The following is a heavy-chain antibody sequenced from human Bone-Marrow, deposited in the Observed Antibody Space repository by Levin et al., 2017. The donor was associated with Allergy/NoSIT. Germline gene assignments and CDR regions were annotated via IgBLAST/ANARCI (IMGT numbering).Heavy chain of an antibody. J-gene: IGHJ4*02. CDR1: GFTFSSYS. V-gene: IGHV3-21*01. CDR3: ARGYDSSGYYYQELDY. D-gene: IGHD3-22*01. CDR2: ISSSSSYI. Sequence: GESLKISCAASGFTFSSYSMNWVRQAPGKGLEWVSSISSSSSYIYYADSVKGRFTISRDNAKNSLYLQMNSLRAEDTAVYYCARGYDSSGYYYQELDYWGQGTLVTVSS.